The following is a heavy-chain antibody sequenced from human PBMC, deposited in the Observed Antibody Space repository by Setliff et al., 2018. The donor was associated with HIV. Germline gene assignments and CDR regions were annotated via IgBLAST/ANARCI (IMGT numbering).Heavy chain of an antibody. Sequence: LSLTCAVSGYSSSTAYYWGWIRQPPGKGLEWIGSVYHSGTTYYNPSLKSRVTISVDMSNNQFSLKVTSVTAADTAVYYCMRGRSITIFGVAYFDFWGQGTQVTVSS. CDR1: GYSSSTAYY. CDR3: MRGRSITIFGVAYFDF. CDR2: VYHSGTT. V-gene: IGHV4-38-2*01. D-gene: IGHD3-3*01. J-gene: IGHJ4*02.